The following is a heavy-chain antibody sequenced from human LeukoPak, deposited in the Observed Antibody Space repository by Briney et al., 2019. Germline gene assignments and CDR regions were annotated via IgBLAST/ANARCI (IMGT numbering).Heavy chain of an antibody. D-gene: IGHD6-13*01. J-gene: IGHJ4*02. CDR1: GFTFSSYA. CDR3: ARGLPITSAGHFLDY. CDR2: ISSHGSVK. Sequence: GGSLRLSCAASGFTFSSYAVHWVRQAPGKGLEWVAVISSHGSVKYYADSVKGRFTISRDNSKNTLYLQMNSPRDEDTAVYYCARGLPITSAGHFLDYWGQGTLVTVSS. V-gene: IGHV3-30*01.